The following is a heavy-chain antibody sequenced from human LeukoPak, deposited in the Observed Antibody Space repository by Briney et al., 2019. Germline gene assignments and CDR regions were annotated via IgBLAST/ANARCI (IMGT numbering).Heavy chain of an antibody. CDR1: GGSISSYY. D-gene: IGHD5-12*01. V-gene: IGHV4-4*07. CDR2: IYTSGST. CDR3: ASNSGYGSPFDYFDY. J-gene: IGHJ4*02. Sequence: KPSETLSLTCTVSGGSISSYYWSWIRQPAGKGLEWIGRIYTSGSTNYNPSFKSRVTMSVDTSKNQFSLKLSSVTAADTAVYYCASNSGYGSPFDYFDYWGQGTQVTVSS.